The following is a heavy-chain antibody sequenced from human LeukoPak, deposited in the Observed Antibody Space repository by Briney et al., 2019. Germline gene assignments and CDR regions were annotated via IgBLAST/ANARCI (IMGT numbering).Heavy chain of an antibody. CDR1: GGSISSYY. CDR2: IYYSGST. Sequence: KSSETLSLTCPVSGGSISSYYWSWIRQPPGKGLEWIGYIYYSGSTNYNPSLKSRVTISVDTSKNQFSLKLSSVTAADTAVYYCARAGGGSYYFRYFDLWGRGTLVTVSS. D-gene: IGHD1-26*01. J-gene: IGHJ2*01. V-gene: IGHV4-59*12. CDR3: ARAGGGSYYFRYFDL.